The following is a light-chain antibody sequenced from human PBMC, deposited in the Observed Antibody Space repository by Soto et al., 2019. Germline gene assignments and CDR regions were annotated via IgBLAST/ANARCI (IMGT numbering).Light chain of an antibody. J-gene: IGKJ4*01. CDR3: QQYNNWPLT. V-gene: IGKV3D-15*01. CDR1: QSVNSH. Sequence: EIVMTQSPASLSVSPGERVTLSCRASQSVNSHLAWYQQKPGQAPRLLILGESTRATGTPARFSGSGSGTDFTLTISSLQPEDFAVYYCQQYNNWPLTVGGGTKVEIK. CDR2: GES.